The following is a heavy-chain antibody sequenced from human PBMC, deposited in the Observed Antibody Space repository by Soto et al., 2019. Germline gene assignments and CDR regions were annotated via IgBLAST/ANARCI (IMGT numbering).Heavy chain of an antibody. V-gene: IGHV3-33*01. CDR2: IWYDGSNK. CDR3: ARDHRVTTPPLGI. Sequence: QVQLVESGGGVVQPGRSLRLSCAASGFTFSSYGMHWVRQAPGKGLEWVAVIWYDGSNKYYADSVKGRFTISRDNSKNPLYLQMNSLRAEDTAVYYCARDHRVTTPPLGIWGQGTMVTVSS. CDR1: GFTFSSYG. D-gene: IGHD4-17*01. J-gene: IGHJ3*02.